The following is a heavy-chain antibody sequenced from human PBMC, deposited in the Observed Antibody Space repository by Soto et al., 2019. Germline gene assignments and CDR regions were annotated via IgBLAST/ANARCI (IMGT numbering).Heavy chain of an antibody. Sequence: PSETLSLTCAVYGGSFSGYYWSWIRQPPGKGLEWIGEINHSGSTNYNPSLKSRVTISVDTSKNQFSLKLSSVTAADTAVYYCARGLPVLRYFDWLSSPTYNWFDPWGQGTLVTVSS. CDR2: INHSGST. CDR3: ARGLPVLRYFDWLSSPTYNWFDP. V-gene: IGHV4-34*01. D-gene: IGHD3-9*01. J-gene: IGHJ5*02. CDR1: GGSFSGYY.